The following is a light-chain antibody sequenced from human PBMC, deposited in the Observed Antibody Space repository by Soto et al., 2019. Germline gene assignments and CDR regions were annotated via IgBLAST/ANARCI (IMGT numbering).Light chain of an antibody. J-gene: IGKJ1*01. CDR3: QQFYNYCT. V-gene: IGKV1-5*03. CDR1: QTISSW. CDR2: KAS. Sequence: DSQMTHSPSTLSGSVGDRFTITCRASQTISSWLAWYQQKPGKDPXXLIYKASNLEGGVPSRFSGSGSGTESNLTITSLPSDDFATDYCQQFYNYCTFGQGTKVDIK.